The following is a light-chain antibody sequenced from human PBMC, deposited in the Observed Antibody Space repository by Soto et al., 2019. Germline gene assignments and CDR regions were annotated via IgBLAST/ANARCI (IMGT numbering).Light chain of an antibody. V-gene: IGKV3-20*01. CDR1: QSVSSSY. Sequence: EIVLTQSPGTLSLSPGERATLSCRASQSVSSSYLAWYQQKPGQAPRLIIYGASSRATGIPARFSGSGSGTEFTLTISRLEPEDFAVYYCQQYGSSPHTVGQGTKVEIK. J-gene: IGKJ1*01. CDR3: QQYGSSPHT. CDR2: GAS.